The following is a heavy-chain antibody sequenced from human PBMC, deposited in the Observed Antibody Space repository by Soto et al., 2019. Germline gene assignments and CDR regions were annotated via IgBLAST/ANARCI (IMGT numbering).Heavy chain of an antibody. D-gene: IGHD6-13*01. CDR2: IYYSGST. J-gene: IGHJ6*02. CDR1: GGSIRSGGYY. Sequence: PSETLSLTCTVSGGSIRSGGYYWSWIRQHPGKGLEWIGYIYYSGSTYYNPSLKSRVTISVDTSKNQFSLKLSSVTAADTAVYYCARGSRAAAGPYYYYGMDVWGQGTTVTVSS. CDR3: ARGSRAAAGPYYYYGMDV. V-gene: IGHV4-31*03.